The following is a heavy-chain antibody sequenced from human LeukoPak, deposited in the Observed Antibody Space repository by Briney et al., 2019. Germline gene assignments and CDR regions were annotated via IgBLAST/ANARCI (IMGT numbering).Heavy chain of an antibody. D-gene: IGHD4-17*01. CDR2: ISGSGGST. CDR3: AKDSSTVTRKFGGLPFDY. J-gene: IGHJ4*02. CDR1: GFTFSSYA. V-gene: IGHV3-23*01. Sequence: PGGSLRLSCAASGFTFSSYAMSWVRQAPGKGLEWVSAISGSGGSTYYADSVKGRFTISRDNSKNTLYLQMNSLRAEDTAVYYCAKDSSTVTRKFGGLPFDYWGQGTLVTVSS.